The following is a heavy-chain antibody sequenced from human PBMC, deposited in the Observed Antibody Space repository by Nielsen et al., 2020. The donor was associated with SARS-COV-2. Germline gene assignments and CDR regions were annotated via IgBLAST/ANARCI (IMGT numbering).Heavy chain of an antibody. CDR2: ISYDGSNK. CDR3: AKDLESGSNCFDY. Sequence: WIRQPPGKGLEWVAVISYDGSNKYYADSVKGRFTISRDNSKNTLYLQMNSLRAEDTAVYYCAKDLESGSNCFDYWGQGTLVTVSS. D-gene: IGHD1-26*01. V-gene: IGHV3-30*18. J-gene: IGHJ4*02.